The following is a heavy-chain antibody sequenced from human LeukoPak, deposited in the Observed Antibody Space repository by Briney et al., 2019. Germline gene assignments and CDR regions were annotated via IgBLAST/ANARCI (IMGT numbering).Heavy chain of an antibody. CDR1: GFTFSSYA. D-gene: IGHD2-15*01. J-gene: IGHJ4*02. Sequence: PGGSLRLSCAASGFTFSSYAMSWVRQAPGEGLEWVSAISGSGGSTYYADSVKGRFTISRGNSKNTLYLQMNSLRAEDTAVYYCAKSILVVVAATRPGYYFDYWGQGTLVTVSS. CDR3: AKSILVVVAATRPGYYFDY. CDR2: ISGSGGST. V-gene: IGHV3-23*01.